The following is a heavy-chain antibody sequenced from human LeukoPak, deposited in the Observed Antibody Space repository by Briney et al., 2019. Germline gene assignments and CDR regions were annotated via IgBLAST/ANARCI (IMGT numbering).Heavy chain of an antibody. CDR1: GFTFSNAW. Sequence: GGSLRLSCAASGFTFSNAWMSWVRQAQGKGLEWVGRIKSKTDGGTTDYAAPVKGRFTISRDDSKNTLYLQMNSLKTEDTAVYYCYGDYVGEDADAFDIWGQGTMVTVSS. CDR3: YGDYVGEDADAFDI. CDR2: IKSKTDGGTT. J-gene: IGHJ3*02. D-gene: IGHD4-17*01. V-gene: IGHV3-15*01.